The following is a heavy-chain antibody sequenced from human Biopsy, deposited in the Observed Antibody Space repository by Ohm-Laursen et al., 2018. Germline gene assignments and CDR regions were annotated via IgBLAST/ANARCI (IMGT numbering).Heavy chain of an antibody. Sequence: SQTLSLTCIVSGGSFTGHYWTWIRQPPGKGLEWIGHISQTGYTSYKSSLKSRVTISLDTSRKHFSLRLTSLAAADTAVYYCARGSNEYGGLYFPHWGQGTLVTVSS. V-gene: IGHV4-59*11. J-gene: IGHJ1*01. CDR3: ARGSNEYGGLYFPH. CDR1: GGSFTGHY. CDR2: ISQTGYT. D-gene: IGHD4-23*01.